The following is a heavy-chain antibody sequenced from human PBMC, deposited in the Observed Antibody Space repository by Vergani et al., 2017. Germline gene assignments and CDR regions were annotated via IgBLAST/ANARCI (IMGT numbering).Heavy chain of an antibody. J-gene: IGHJ4*02. Sequence: EVQLVESGGGLVKPGGSLRLSCAASGFTFSNAWMSWVRQAPGKGLEWVGRIKNKTDGGTTDYAAPLKGRFTISRDDSKNTLYLQMNSLKTEDTAVYYCTTDGRGFTVTTNPIDYWGQGTLVTVSS. CDR3: TTDGRGFTVTTNPIDY. CDR2: IKNKTDGGTT. V-gene: IGHV3-15*01. D-gene: IGHD4-17*01. CDR1: GFTFSNAW.